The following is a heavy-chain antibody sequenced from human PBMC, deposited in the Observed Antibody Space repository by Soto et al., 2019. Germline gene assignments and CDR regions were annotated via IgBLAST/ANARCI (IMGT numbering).Heavy chain of an antibody. V-gene: IGHV4-4*02. Sequence: QVQLQESGPGLVKPSGTLSLTCAVSSGSISSSNWWSWVRQPPGKGLEWIGEIYHSGSTNYNPSLKSRVTISVDKSKNQFSLKLSSVTAADTAVYYCARVYCSGGSCYPRYSYDMDVWGKGTTVTVSS. CDR3: ARVYCSGGSCYPRYSYDMDV. J-gene: IGHJ6*03. CDR1: SGSISSSNW. D-gene: IGHD2-15*01. CDR2: IYHSGST.